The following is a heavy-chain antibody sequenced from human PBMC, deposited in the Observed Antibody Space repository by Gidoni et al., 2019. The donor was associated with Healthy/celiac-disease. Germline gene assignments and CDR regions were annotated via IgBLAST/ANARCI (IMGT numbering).Heavy chain of an antibody. V-gene: IGHV4-31*03. CDR3: ARGYKEYYYYYYMDV. J-gene: IGHJ6*03. CDR1: GGSLSSGGYY. CDR2: IYSRGRT. Sequence: QVQLQESGPGLVKPSQTLSPTCTFPGGSLSSGGYYWSWLRQHPGKVLEWIGYIYSRGRTYYNPSLKSRVTISVDTSKNQFSLKLSSVTAADRAVYYCARGYKEYYYYYYMDVWGKGTTVTVSS. D-gene: IGHD3-10*01.